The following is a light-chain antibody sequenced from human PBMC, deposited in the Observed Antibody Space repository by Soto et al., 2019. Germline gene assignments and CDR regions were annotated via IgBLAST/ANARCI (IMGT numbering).Light chain of an antibody. CDR3: SSYTSSSPPV. V-gene: IGLV2-14*01. CDR1: SSDVGGYNY. CDR2: DVS. J-gene: IGLJ1*01. Sequence: QSALTQPASVSGSPGQSITISCTGTSSDVGGYNYVSWYQQHPGKAPKLMIYDVSNRPSGVSNRFSGSKSGNTASLTISGLQAEDEDDYYCSSYTSSSPPVFGTGTKLTVL.